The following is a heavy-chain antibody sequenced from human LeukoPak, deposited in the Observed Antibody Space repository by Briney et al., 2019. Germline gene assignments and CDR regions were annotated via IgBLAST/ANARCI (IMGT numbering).Heavy chain of an antibody. CDR3: ARTPAGESDAFDI. Sequence: SQTLSLTCTVSGGSISSGSYYWSWIRQPAGKGLEWIGRIYTSGRSTNYHPSLKSRVTISLDTSKNQLSLNLSSVTAADTAVYYCARTPAGESDAFDIWGQGTMVTVSS. D-gene: IGHD1-26*01. CDR1: GGSISSGSYY. V-gene: IGHV4-61*02. CDR2: IYTSGRST. J-gene: IGHJ3*02.